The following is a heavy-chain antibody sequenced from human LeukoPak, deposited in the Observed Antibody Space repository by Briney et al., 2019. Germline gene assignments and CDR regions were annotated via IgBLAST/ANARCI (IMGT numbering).Heavy chain of an antibody. CDR2: LSPSGASI. D-gene: IGHD4-23*01. J-gene: IGHJ4*02. V-gene: IGHV3-23*01. CDR3: VAGPYGGNTPFDY. CDR1: GFTFGSYA. Sequence: GGSLRLSCAASGFTFGSYAMSWVRQAPGRGLEWVSSLSPSGASIYYADSVKGRFSISRDNSKNTLYLQMNNLRAEDTALYYCVAGPYGGNTPFDYWGQGTLVTISS.